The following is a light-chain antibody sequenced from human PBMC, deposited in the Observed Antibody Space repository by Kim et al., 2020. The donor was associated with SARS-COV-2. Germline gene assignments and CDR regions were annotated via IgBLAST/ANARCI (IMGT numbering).Light chain of an antibody. CDR1: SLRSYY. CDR3: NSRDSSGNHWV. J-gene: IGLJ3*02. Sequence: SSELTQDPAVSVALGQTVRITCQGDSLRSYYASWYQQKPGQAPVLVIYGKNYRPSGIPDRFSGSSSGNTASLTITGAQAEDEADYYCNSRDSSGNHWVFGGGTKLTGL. CDR2: GKN. V-gene: IGLV3-19*01.